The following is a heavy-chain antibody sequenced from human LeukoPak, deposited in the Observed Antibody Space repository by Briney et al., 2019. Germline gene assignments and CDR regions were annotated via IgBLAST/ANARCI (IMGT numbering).Heavy chain of an antibody. CDR1: GGSISSYY. Sequence: PETLSLTCTVSGGSISSYYWSWIRQLPGKGLEWIGYIYYSGSTNYNPSLKSRVTISVDTSKNQFSLKLSSVTAADTAVYYCAREDSGWRHFDYWGQGTLVTVSS. D-gene: IGHD6-19*01. V-gene: IGHV4-59*01. CDR3: AREDSGWRHFDY. CDR2: IYYSGST. J-gene: IGHJ4*02.